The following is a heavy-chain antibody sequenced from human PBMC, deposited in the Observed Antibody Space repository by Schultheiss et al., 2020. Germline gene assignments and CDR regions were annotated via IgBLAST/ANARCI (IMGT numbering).Heavy chain of an antibody. CDR1: GFTVSSNY. CDR2: IYSGGST. J-gene: IGHJ4*02. Sequence: GGSLRLSCAASGFTVSSNYMSWVRQAPGKGLEWVSVIYSGGSTYYADSVKGRFTISRDNSKNTLYLQMNSLRAEDTAVYYCAKMGYYGSGYIDYWGQGTLVTVSS. CDR3: AKMGYYGSGYIDY. V-gene: IGHV3-66*02. D-gene: IGHD3-10*01.